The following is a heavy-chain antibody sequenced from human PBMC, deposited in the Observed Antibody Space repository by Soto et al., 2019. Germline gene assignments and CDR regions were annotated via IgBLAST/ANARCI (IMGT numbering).Heavy chain of an antibody. D-gene: IGHD6-13*01. CDR1: GGSINSGGYY. CDR3: ARAYRQCGYSSSWVFDS. V-gene: IGHV4-31*03. Sequence: QVQLQESGPGLVKPSQTLSLICTVSGGSINSGGYYWSWIRQHPGKGLEWIGYIYYSGSTYYNPFLRSRVTISAGASENQFSLKLSSVTAADTAVYFCARAYRQCGYSSSWVFDSWGQGTLVNVSS. J-gene: IGHJ4*02. CDR2: IYYSGST.